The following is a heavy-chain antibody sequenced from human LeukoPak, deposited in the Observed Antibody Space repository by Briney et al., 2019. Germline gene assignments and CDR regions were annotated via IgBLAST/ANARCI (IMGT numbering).Heavy chain of an antibody. V-gene: IGHV1-2*02. CDR1: GYTFTGYY. J-gene: IGHJ4*02. CDR3: ARESGGSYGYYFDY. Sequence: ASVKLSFTASGYTFTGYYMHWVRQAPGQGLEWMGWINPNSGGTNYAQKFQGRVTMTRDTSISTAYMELSRLRSDDTAVYYCARESGGSYGYYFDYWGQGTLVTVSS. CDR2: INPNSGGT. D-gene: IGHD1-26*01.